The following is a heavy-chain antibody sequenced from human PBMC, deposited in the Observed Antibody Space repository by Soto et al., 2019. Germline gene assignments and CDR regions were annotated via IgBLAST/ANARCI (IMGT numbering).Heavy chain of an antibody. CDR3: AREGIISA. CDR1: GFTFSNYN. V-gene: IGHV3-48*02. Sequence: PGGSLRLSCAASGFTFSNYNMNWVRQAPGKGLEWISYIGSSSSLIFYADSVKGRFTISRDNAKNSLFLQMNGLREDDKPVYYCAREGIISAWGQGPLVTVSS. CDR2: IGSSSSLI. D-gene: IGHD3-10*01. J-gene: IGHJ5*02.